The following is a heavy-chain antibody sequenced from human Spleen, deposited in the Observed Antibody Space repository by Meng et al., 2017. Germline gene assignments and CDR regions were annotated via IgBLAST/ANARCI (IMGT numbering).Heavy chain of an antibody. V-gene: IGHV4-34*01. CDR2: INHSGTT. CDR3: AREMATIRDY. CDR1: SGSFSGYY. Sequence: QVQLQLWGAGLLRPSEHLSLTCAVFSGSFSGYYWSWIRQPPGKGLEWIGEINHSGTTNYNPSLKSRVTISIDTSKNQFSLNLSSVTAADTAVYYCAREMATIRDYWGQGALVTVSS. D-gene: IGHD5-24*01. J-gene: IGHJ4*02.